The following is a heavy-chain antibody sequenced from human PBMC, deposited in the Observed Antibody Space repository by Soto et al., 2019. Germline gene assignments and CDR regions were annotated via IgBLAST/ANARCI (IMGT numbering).Heavy chain of an antibody. CDR2: MNPNSGNT. J-gene: IGHJ6*01. Sequence: QVQLVQSGAEVKKPGASVKVSCKASGYTFTSYDINWVRQATGQGLEWMGWMNPNSGNTGYAQKFQGRVTMTRNTSITTAYMEPSSRGSEATAVYYSARLHSSSCNYCYDNRMGDWGQGATVTVAS. CDR3: ARLHSSSCNYCYDNRMGD. CDR1: GYTFTSYD. D-gene: IGHD6-13*01. V-gene: IGHV1-8*01.